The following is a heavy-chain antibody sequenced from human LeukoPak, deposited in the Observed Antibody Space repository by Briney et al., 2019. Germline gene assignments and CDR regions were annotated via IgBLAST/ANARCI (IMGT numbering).Heavy chain of an antibody. J-gene: IGHJ6*02. Sequence: AGGSLRLSCAASGFTFNNFDMSWVRQAPGKGLEWVAVISYDGSNKYYADSVKGRFTISRDNSKNTLYLQMNSLRAEDTAVYYCAKAPSWRPTYYGMDVWGQGTTVTVSS. V-gene: IGHV3-30*18. CDR1: GFTFNNFD. CDR3: AKAPSWRPTYYGMDV. CDR2: ISYDGSNK. D-gene: IGHD3-3*01.